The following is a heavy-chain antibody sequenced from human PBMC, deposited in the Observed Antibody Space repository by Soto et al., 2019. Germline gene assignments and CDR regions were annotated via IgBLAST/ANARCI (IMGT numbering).Heavy chain of an antibody. CDR1: GFSISSSVYY. CDR3: ARQWLGAFDY. V-gene: IGHV4-39*01. CDR2: IYYSGGT. Sequence: LDTLSITCTFSGFSISSSVYYWGWIRQPPGKGLEWIGNIYYSGGTYYNPSLKSRVTISVDTSKNQFSLKLSSVTAADTAVYYCARQWLGAFDYWGQGTLVNVSS. D-gene: IGHD6-19*01. J-gene: IGHJ4*02.